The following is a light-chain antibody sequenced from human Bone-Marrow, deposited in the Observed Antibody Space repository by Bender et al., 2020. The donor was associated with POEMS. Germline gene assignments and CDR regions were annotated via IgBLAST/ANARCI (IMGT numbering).Light chain of an antibody. CDR2: DVS. Sequence: SVSGSPGQSVTMSCTGTSSDVGGYNYVSWYQHHPGKAPKLMIYDVSQRPSGVPDRFSGSKSGNTASLTISGLQAEDEADYYCCSYADNSVWVFGGGTKLTVL. CDR3: CSYADNSVWV. V-gene: IGLV2-11*01. CDR1: SSDVGGYNY. J-gene: IGLJ3*02.